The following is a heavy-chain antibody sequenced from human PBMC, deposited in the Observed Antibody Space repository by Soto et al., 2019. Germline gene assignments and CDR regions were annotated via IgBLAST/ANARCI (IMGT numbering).Heavy chain of an antibody. V-gene: IGHV4-31*03. D-gene: IGHD5-18*01. CDR1: GGSISSGGYY. CDR3: ARSPRNSYGYSGYFDY. CDR2: IYYSGST. Sequence: PSETLSLTCTVSGGSISSGGYYWSWIRQHPGKGLEWIGYIYYSGSTYYNPSLKSRVTISVDTSKNQFSLKLSSVTAADTAVYYCARSPRNSYGYSGYFDYWGQGTLVTVSS. J-gene: IGHJ4*02.